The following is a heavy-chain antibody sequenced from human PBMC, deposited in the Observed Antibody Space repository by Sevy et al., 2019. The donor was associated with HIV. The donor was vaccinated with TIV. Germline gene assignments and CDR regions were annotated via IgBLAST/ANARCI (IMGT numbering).Heavy chain of an antibody. D-gene: IGHD3-3*01. J-gene: IGHJ6*02. Sequence: SETLSLTCTVSGGSISSSSYYWGWIRQPPGKGLEWIGSIYYSGSTYYNPSLKSRVTISVDTSKNQFSLKLSSVTAADTAVYYCARRLHYDFWSGYSGEYGMDVWGQGTTVTVSS. V-gene: IGHV4-39*01. CDR3: ARRLHYDFWSGYSGEYGMDV. CDR2: IYYSGST. CDR1: GGSISSSSYY.